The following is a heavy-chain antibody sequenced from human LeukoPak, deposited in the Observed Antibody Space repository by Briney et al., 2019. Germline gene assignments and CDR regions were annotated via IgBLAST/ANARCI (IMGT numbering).Heavy chain of an antibody. CDR1: GFSFDNYG. CDR2: FSSRKYIE. J-gene: IGHJ4*02. Sequence: GGSLRLSCVPSGFSFDNYGMRGLRQAPGRGLEGVSYFSSRKYIENYADVLKGRCTISRDKANTSLYLQMNSPRAENTAVYYCVRTQQWESPHYFDYWGQGTPVTVSS. V-gene: IGHV3-11*06. CDR3: VRTQQWESPHYFDY. D-gene: IGHD1-26*01.